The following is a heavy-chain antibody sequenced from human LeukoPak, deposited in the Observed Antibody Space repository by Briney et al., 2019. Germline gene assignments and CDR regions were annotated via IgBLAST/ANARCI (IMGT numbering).Heavy chain of an antibody. CDR1: GGSMSGYY. Sequence: TSETLSLTCTVSGGSMSGYYWSWIRQTPGKGLEWIGYIHYSGTTNYNPSLKSRVTISLDTSRNQFSLKLRSVTTADTAVYYCARRRVYSGSGEFDFWGQGTLVTVSS. J-gene: IGHJ4*02. CDR2: IHYSGTT. V-gene: IGHV4-59*01. D-gene: IGHD5-12*01. CDR3: ARRRVYSGSGEFDF.